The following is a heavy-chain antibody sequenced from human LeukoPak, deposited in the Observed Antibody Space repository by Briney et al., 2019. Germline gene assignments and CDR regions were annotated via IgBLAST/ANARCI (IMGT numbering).Heavy chain of an antibody. J-gene: IGHJ4*02. CDR3: ARGERGFFDH. CDR2: IDWDDDE. D-gene: IGHD1-1*01. V-gene: IGHV2-70*11. Sequence: SGPTLVNPTQTLTLTCTFSGFSLSASGMSVHWIRQPPGKALEWLARIDWDDDEYYSTSLKTRLTISKDTSKNQVVLTMTNMDPVDKATYFCARGERGFFDHWGQGTLVTVSS. CDR1: GFSLSASGMS.